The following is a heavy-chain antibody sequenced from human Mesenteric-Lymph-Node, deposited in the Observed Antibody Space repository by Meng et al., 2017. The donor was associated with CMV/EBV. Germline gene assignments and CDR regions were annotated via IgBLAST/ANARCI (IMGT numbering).Heavy chain of an antibody. J-gene: IGHJ3*02. D-gene: IGHD6-6*01. CDR2: ISSSSNYI. Sequence: GESLKISCAASGFTVSSNYMSWVRQAPGKGLEWVSSISSSSNYIYYADSVKGRFTISRDNAKNSLYLQMNSLRAEDTAVYYCARDEQLVRTGTFDAFDIWGQGTMVTVS. CDR3: ARDEQLVRTGTFDAFDI. V-gene: IGHV3-21*01. CDR1: GFTVSSNY.